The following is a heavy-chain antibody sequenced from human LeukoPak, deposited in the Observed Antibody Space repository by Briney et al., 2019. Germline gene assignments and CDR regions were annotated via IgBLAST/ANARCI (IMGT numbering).Heavy chain of an antibody. CDR2: ISAYNGNT. D-gene: IGHD2-2*02. Sequence: GASVKVSCTASGYTFTSYGISWVRQAPGQGLKWMGWISAYNGNTNYAQKLQGRVTMTTDTSTSTAYMELGSLRSDDTAVYYCARVVPAAIRYADYWGQGTLVTVSS. V-gene: IGHV1-18*01. CDR3: ARVVPAAIRYADY. J-gene: IGHJ4*02. CDR1: GYTFTSYG.